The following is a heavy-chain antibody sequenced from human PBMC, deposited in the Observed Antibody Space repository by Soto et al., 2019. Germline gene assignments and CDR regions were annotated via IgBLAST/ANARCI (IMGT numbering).Heavy chain of an antibody. J-gene: IGHJ2*01. CDR3: AKGGGLYSSSWYWYFDL. CDR2: ISWNSGSI. CDR1: GFTFDDYA. V-gene: IGHV3-9*01. D-gene: IGHD6-13*01. Sequence: EVQLVESGGGLVQPGRSLRLSCAASGFTFDDYAMHWVRQAPGKGLEWVSGISWNSGSIGYADSVKGRFTISRDNAKNSLYLQMNSLRAEDTALYYCAKGGGLYSSSWYWYFDLWGRGTLVTVSS.